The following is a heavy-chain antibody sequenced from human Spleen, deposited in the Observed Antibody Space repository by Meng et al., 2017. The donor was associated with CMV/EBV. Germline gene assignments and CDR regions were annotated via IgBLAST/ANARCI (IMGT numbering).Heavy chain of an antibody. D-gene: IGHD3-22*01. J-gene: IGHJ4*02. V-gene: IGHV1-69*05. CDR1: GGTFSTYA. CDR2: IIPIFGTP. Sequence: SVKVSCKASGGTFSTYAITWVRQAPGQGLEWVGGIIPIFGTPKYAQNFQARLTVTTDESTSTAYMELSSLRSEGTAVYYCAAGYYGSGGYYRTPFDYWGQGTLVTVSS. CDR3: AAGYYGSGGYYRTPFDY.